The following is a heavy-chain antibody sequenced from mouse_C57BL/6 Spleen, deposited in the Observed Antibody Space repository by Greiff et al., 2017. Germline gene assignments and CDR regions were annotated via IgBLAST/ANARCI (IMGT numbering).Heavy chain of an antibody. Sequence: QVHVKQSGAELVKPGASVKLSCKASGYTFTSYWMHWVKQRPGQGLEWIGMIHPNSGSTNYNEKFKSKATLTVDKSSSTAYMQLSSLTSEDSAVYYCARVDYDYDGAWFAYWGQGTLVTVSA. D-gene: IGHD2-4*01. CDR3: ARVDYDYDGAWFAY. CDR2: IHPNSGST. V-gene: IGHV1-64*01. CDR1: GYTFTSYW. J-gene: IGHJ3*01.